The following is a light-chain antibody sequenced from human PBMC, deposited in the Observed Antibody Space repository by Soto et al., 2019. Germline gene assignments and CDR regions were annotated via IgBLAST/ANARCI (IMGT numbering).Light chain of an antibody. CDR2: NSD. J-gene: IGLJ2*01. V-gene: IGLV1-44*01. Sequence: QSVLTQPPSASGTPGQRVTISCSGSNSNIGSNPVNWYQHFPGTAPKLLIYNSDQRPSGVPDRFSGSKSGTSAPLAISGLQSEDEADYYCATWDDSLSGVVFGGGTKLTVL. CDR1: NSNIGSNP. CDR3: ATWDDSLSGVV.